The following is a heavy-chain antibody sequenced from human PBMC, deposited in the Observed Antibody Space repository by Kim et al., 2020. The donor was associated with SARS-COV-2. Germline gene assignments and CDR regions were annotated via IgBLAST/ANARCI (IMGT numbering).Heavy chain of an antibody. Sequence: AQKFQGRVTMTEDKSKDTAYMELSSLRSEDTAVYYCATSVVAAAGEDFDYWGQGTLVTVSS. J-gene: IGHJ4*02. CDR3: ATSVVAAAGEDFDY. V-gene: IGHV1-24*01. D-gene: IGHD6-13*01.